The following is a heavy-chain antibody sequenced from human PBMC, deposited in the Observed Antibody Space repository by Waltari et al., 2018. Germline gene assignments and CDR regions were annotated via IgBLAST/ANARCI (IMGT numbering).Heavy chain of an antibody. V-gene: IGHV5-51*01. J-gene: IGHJ3*02. Sequence: EVQLVQSGGEMKKPGESLKISCTASGYRFDSYWIGWVRQMPGKGLEWVGSIYPGDSDTAYSPSFQGQVTISADKSSSVAYLQWSSLQATDSGKYFWARRQGGNPRVCTFDIWGQGTVVTVSS. D-gene: IGHD2-15*01. CDR1: GYRFDSYW. CDR3: ARRQGGNPRVCTFDI. CDR2: IYPGDSDT.